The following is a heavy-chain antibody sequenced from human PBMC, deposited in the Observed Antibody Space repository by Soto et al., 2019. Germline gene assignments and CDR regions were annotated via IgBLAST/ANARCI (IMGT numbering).Heavy chain of an antibody. CDR1: EFTFSSYA. D-gene: IGHD4-17*01. CDR2: SSGSGYTT. Sequence: GSLSLSCVAAEFTFSSYAMSWGRQAPGKGLEWVSSSSGSGYTTFDANAVQGRFTISRDKSTNTLSLQMKCLGADDTSVYYCAQGVYFDAYGAPDFWGRGTLVTVSS. V-gene: IGHV3-23*01. J-gene: IGHJ4*02. CDR3: AQGVYFDAYGAPDF.